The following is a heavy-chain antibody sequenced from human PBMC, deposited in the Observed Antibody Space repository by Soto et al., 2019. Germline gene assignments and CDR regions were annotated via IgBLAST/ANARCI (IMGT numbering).Heavy chain of an antibody. CDR3: AKGLDRASLDF. Sequence: PGGSLRLSCVASGFTFSTHAMNWVRQAPRKGLEWVSRLTADSDDTSYADSIKGRFTISRDNSNNTLYLQMNSLRVEDTAIYYCAKGLDRASLDFWGQGALVTVSS. D-gene: IGHD1-1*01. J-gene: IGHJ4*02. V-gene: IGHV3-23*01. CDR1: GFTFSTHA. CDR2: LTADSDDT.